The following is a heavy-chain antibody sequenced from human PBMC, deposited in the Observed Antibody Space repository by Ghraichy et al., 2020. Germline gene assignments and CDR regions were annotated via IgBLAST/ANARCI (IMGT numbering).Heavy chain of an antibody. CDR1: GFTFSTYW. CDR3: ARADIHSGDH. Sequence: GVLNISCAASGFTFSTYWMSWVRQAPGKGLEWVANINQDGSEKYYVDSVKGRFTISRDNAKSSLYLQMNSLRAEDTAVYYCARADIHSGDHWGQGTLVTVSS. V-gene: IGHV3-7*03. D-gene: IGHD1-26*01. J-gene: IGHJ4*02. CDR2: INQDGSEK.